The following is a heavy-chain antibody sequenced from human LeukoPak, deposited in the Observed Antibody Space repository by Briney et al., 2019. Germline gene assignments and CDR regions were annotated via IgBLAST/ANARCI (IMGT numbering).Heavy chain of an antibody. CDR1: EFTFSSYA. Sequence: PAGSLRLSCAASEFTFSSYAMSWVRQAPGKGLEWVSAISGSGNNMYYADSVKGRFTVSRDNSKNTLSLQMNSLRAEDTAVYYCAKGKDYHDSSGYYAPFDYWGQGTLVTVSS. J-gene: IGHJ4*02. D-gene: IGHD3-22*01. V-gene: IGHV3-23*01. CDR2: ISGSGNNM. CDR3: AKGKDYHDSSGYYAPFDY.